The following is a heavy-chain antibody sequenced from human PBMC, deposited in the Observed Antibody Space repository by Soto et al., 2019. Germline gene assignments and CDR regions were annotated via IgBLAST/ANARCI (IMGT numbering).Heavy chain of an antibody. J-gene: IGHJ6*02. CDR2: IGTRSDI. CDR1: GFTFSSYS. V-gene: IGHV3-21*01. Sequence: LRLSCAASGFTFSSYSMHWVRQAPGKGLEWVASIGTRSDIYYADSVKGRFTVSRDNAKNSLSLQMNSLRAEDTGVYYCAREETAWPLAYGLDVWGQGTTVTV. D-gene: IGHD2-21*02. CDR3: AREETAWPLAYGLDV.